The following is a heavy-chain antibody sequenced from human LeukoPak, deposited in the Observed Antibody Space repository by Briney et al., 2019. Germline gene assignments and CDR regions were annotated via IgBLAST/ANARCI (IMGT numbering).Heavy chain of an antibody. Sequence: GGSLRLSCAASGFAFSSYSINWVRQAPGKGLERVSSISSSSSYIYYADSVRGRFTISRDNAKNSLYLQMNSLRAEDTAVYYCARRGDYYERGYYFDYWGQGTLVTVSS. V-gene: IGHV3-21*03. CDR1: GFAFSSYS. CDR3: ARRGDYYERGYYFDY. J-gene: IGHJ4*02. CDR2: ISSSSSYI. D-gene: IGHD3-22*01.